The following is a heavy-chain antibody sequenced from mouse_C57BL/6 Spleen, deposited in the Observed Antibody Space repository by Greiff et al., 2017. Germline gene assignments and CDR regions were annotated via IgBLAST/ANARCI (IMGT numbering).Heavy chain of an antibody. V-gene: IGHV1-55*01. CDR3: ARGGDYYAMDY. CDR1: GYTFTSYW. J-gene: IGHJ4*01. Sequence: QVQLQQPGAELVKPGASVKMSCKASGYTFTSYWITWVKQRPGQGLEWIGDIYPGSGSTNYNEKFKSKATLTVDTSSSTAYMQLSSLTSEDCAVYYCARGGDYYAMDYWGQGTSVTVSS. CDR2: IYPGSGST.